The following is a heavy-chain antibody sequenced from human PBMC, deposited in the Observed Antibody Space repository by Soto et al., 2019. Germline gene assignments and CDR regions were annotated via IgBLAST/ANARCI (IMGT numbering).Heavy chain of an antibody. J-gene: IGHJ3*02. V-gene: IGHV2-5*01. D-gene: IGHD2-21*02. CDR3: AHRWQGDDAFDI. CDR1: GFSLSTSGVG. Sequence: SGPTLVNPTQTLTLTCTFSGFSLSTSGVGVGWIRQPPGKALEWLALIYWNDDKRYSPSLKSRLTITKDTSKNQVVLTMTNMDPVYTALYYCAHRWQGDDAFDIWGQGTMVTVSS. CDR2: IYWNDDK.